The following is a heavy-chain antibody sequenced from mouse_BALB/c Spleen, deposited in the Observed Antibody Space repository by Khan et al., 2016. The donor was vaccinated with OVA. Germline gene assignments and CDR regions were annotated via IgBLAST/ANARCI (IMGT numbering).Heavy chain of an antibody. J-gene: IGHJ3*01. Sequence: EVQLQESGPDLVKPSQSLSLTCNVTGYSITSGYSWHWIRQFPGNKLEWMGYIPYGGSTNYNPSLKRRISITRETSTNQFFLQLNSVTTEDTATXDGARADRGFAYWGQGTLVTVSA. CDR2: IPYGGST. V-gene: IGHV3-1*02. CDR1: GYSITSGYS. CDR3: ARADRGFAY.